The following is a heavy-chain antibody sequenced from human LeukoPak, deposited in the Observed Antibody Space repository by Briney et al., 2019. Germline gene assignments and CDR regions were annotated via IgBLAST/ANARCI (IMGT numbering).Heavy chain of an antibody. J-gene: IGHJ5*02. D-gene: IGHD2-15*01. CDR2: INPSGGST. Sequence: ASVKVSCKASGYTFTSHYMHWVRQAPGQGLEWMGIINPSGGSTSYAQKFQGRVTMTRDMSTSTVYMELSSLRSEDTAVYYCARDHRYCSGGSCYSPDNWFDPWGQGTLVTVSS. CDR1: GYTFTSHY. V-gene: IGHV1-46*01. CDR3: ARDHRYCSGGSCYSPDNWFDP.